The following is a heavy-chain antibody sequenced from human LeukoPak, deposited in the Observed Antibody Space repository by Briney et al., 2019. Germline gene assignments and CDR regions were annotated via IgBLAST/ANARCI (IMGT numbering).Heavy chain of an antibody. CDR1: GDSITNYY. CDR2: ISYIGST. D-gene: IGHD6-19*01. V-gene: IGHV4-59*12. J-gene: IGHJ4*02. CDR3: ARGGKRGSGWPLDY. Sequence: SETLSLTCTVSGDSITNYYWSWIRQPPGKGLEWIGYISYIGSTDYNPSLKSRVTISVDMSKNQFSLKLSSVTAADTAVYYCARGGKRGSGWPLDYWGQGTLVTVSS.